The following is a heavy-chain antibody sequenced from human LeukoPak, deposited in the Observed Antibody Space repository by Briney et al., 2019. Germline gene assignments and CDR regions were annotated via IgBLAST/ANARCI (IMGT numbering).Heavy chain of an antibody. CDR1: GGSINSYY. J-gene: IGHJ5*02. D-gene: IGHD3-3*01. V-gene: IGHV4-59*08. Sequence: SETLSLTCTVSGGSINSYYWSWIRQPPGKGLEWIGYIYYSGSTNYNPSLKSRVTISVDTSKNQFSLKLSSVTAADTAVYYCARPWSGDWFDPWGQGTLVTVSS. CDR3: ARPWSGDWFDP. CDR2: IYYSGST.